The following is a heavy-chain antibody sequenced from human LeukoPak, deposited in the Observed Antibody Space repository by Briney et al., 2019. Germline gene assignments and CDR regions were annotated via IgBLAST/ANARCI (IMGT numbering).Heavy chain of an antibody. CDR1: GFTFSSYA. V-gene: IGHV3-23*01. Sequence: GGSLRLSCAASGFTFSSYAMSWVRQAPGKGLEWVSAISGSGGSTYYADSVKGRFTISRDNSKNTLYLQMNSLRAEDTAVYYCARVYYDSSGYYSYYYYYYMDVWGKGTTVTISS. J-gene: IGHJ6*03. D-gene: IGHD3-22*01. CDR2: ISGSGGST. CDR3: ARVYYDSSGYYSYYYYYYMDV.